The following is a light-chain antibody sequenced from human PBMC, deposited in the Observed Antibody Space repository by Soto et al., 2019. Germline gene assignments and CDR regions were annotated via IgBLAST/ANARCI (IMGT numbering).Light chain of an antibody. V-gene: IGKV1-5*03. CDR2: KSS. CDR3: QQYSSYSS. Sequence: DIPMTQSPSTLSASVGDRVTITCRASQSMNDWLDWYQQKPGKAPKLHIYKSSNLQSEDPSRFSGSGSWTEFTLTISRLQPDDFATYYCQQYSSYSSFGHGTKFEVK. CDR1: QSMNDW. J-gene: IGKJ1*01.